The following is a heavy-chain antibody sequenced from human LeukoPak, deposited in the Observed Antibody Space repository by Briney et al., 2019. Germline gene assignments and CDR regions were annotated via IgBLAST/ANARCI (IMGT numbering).Heavy chain of an antibody. Sequence: ASVKVSCKASGGTFSSYAISWVRQAPGQGLEWMGGIIPIFGTANYAQKFQGRVTITTDESTGTAYMELSSLRSEDTAVYYCARERLDIVVVPAAIGFDPWGQGTLVTVSS. CDR1: GGTFSSYA. CDR3: ARERLDIVVVPAAIGFDP. CDR2: IIPIFGTA. D-gene: IGHD2-2*02. V-gene: IGHV1-69*05. J-gene: IGHJ5*02.